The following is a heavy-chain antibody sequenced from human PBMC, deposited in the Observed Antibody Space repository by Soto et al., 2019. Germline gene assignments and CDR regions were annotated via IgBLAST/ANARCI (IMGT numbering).Heavy chain of an antibody. Sequence: QVQLVESGGGVVQPGRSLRLSCAASGFTFSSYGMHWVRQAPGKGLEWVAVISYDGSNKYYADSVKGRFTISRDNSKNTLYLQMNSLRAEDTAVYYCAKDSGYYYYYGMDVWGQGTTVTVSS. CDR2: ISYDGSNK. CDR3: AKDSGYYYYYGMDV. V-gene: IGHV3-30*18. J-gene: IGHJ6*02. D-gene: IGHD1-26*01. CDR1: GFTFSSYG.